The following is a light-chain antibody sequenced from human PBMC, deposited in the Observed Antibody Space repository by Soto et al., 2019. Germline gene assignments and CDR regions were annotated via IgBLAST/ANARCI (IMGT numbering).Light chain of an antibody. CDR2: GAS. V-gene: IGKV1-27*01. CDR1: QGIGNY. Sequence: DIQMTQSPSSLSASVGDRVTITCRASQGIGNYLAWYQQKPGKVPKLLIYGASTMETGVPARFSGSGSGTDFTLTISSLQPEDVATYYCQKYNNAPWTFGQGTKVEIK. J-gene: IGKJ1*01. CDR3: QKYNNAPWT.